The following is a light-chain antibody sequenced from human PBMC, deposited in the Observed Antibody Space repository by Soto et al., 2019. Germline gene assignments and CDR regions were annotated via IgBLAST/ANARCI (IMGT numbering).Light chain of an antibody. CDR1: QSVSSSY. Sequence: EIVLTQSPGTLSLSPGERATLSCRASQSVSSSYFAWYQQTPGQAPRLLIWGVSNRATGIPDRFSGSGSGTDFTLTISRLEAEDFVVFYCYQYGSTPPTFGQGTKVDI. CDR2: GVS. V-gene: IGKV3-20*01. CDR3: YQYGSTPPT. J-gene: IGKJ1*01.